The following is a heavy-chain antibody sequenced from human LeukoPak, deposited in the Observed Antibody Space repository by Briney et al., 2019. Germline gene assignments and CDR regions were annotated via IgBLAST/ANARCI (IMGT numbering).Heavy chain of an antibody. CDR2: INHSGST. V-gene: IGHV4-34*01. J-gene: IGHJ4*02. CDR3: ASTLYLAYCGGDCPIYDY. CDR1: GGSFSGYY. D-gene: IGHD2-21*02. Sequence: PSETLSLTCAVYGGSFSGYYWSWIRQPPGKGVEWIGEINHSGSTNYNQSLKSRVTIPVDTPKNHFSLQLSSVTAGDTAMYYCASTLYLAYCGGDCPIYDYWGQGTLVTVSS.